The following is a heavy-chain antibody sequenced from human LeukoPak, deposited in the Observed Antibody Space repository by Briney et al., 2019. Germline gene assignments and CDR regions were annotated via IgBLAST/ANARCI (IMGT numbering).Heavy chain of an antibody. D-gene: IGHD2-8*01. CDR1: GHTFGSHI. J-gene: IGHJ6*02. CDR3: VTMVVVDYFYGLDV. V-gene: IGHV7-4-1*02. CDR2: IHTKTGNP. Sequence: GASVKVSCEASGHTFGSHILNWGRQAPGPGPGWRGWIHTKTGNPTYAQDFTGHFVFSLDTSVKTAYLQITSLKPEDSGVYYCVTMVVVDYFYGLDVWGQGTTVIVSS.